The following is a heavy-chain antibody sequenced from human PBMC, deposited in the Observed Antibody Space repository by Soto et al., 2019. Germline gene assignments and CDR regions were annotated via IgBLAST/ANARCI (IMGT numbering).Heavy chain of an antibody. CDR3: ARDRPNGARLDP. V-gene: IGHV4-30-4*01. CDR2: TYHSGST. CDR1: GGSISSGDYY. J-gene: IGHJ5*02. Sequence: QVQLQESGPGLVKPSQTLSLTCTVSGGSISSGDYYWSWIRQPPGKGLEWIGYTYHSGSTYYDPSLKSPVATTVNASKNQCSLKLRSVAAAVTAVYYWARDRPNGARLDPWGQGTLVTVSS. D-gene: IGHD6-6*01.